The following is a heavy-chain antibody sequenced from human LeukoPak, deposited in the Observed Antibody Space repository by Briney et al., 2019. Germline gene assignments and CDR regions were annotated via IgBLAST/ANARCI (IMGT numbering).Heavy chain of an antibody. CDR3: AKRDQLLPYLDY. CDR1: GFTFSSYA. Sequence: GGSLRLSCAASGFTFSSYAMSWVRQAPGKWLEWVSAISGSGGSTYYADSVKGRFTISRDNSKNTLYLQMNSLRAEDTAVYYCAKRDQLLPYLDYWGQGTLVTVSS. D-gene: IGHD2-2*01. V-gene: IGHV3-23*01. CDR2: ISGSGGST. J-gene: IGHJ4*02.